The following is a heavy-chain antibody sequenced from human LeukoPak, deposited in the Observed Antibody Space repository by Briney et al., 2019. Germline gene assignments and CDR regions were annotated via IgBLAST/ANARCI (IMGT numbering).Heavy chain of an antibody. CDR3: ARDLKYNILTGYRSSFGFDP. J-gene: IGHJ5*02. D-gene: IGHD3-9*01. CDR1: GYTFTSYG. V-gene: IGHV1-18*01. CDR2: ISAYNGNT. Sequence: VASVKVSCKASGYTFTSYGISWVRQAPGQGLEWMGWISAYNGNTNYAQNLQGRVTMTTDTSTTTAYMELRSLRSDDTAVYYCARDLKYNILTGYRSSFGFDPWGQGTLVTVSS.